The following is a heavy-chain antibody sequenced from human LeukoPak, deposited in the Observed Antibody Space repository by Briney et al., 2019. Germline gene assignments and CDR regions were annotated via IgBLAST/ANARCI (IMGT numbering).Heavy chain of an antibody. CDR3: AHISSSWPDY. CDR2: ISGSGGST. Sequence: QPGGSLRLSCAASGFTFSSYAMSWVRQAPGKGLEWVSAISGSGGSTYYADPVKGRFTISRDNSKNTLYLQMNSLGAEDTAVYYCAHISSSWPDYWGQGTLVTVSS. V-gene: IGHV3-23*01. J-gene: IGHJ4*02. D-gene: IGHD6-13*01. CDR1: GFTFSSYA.